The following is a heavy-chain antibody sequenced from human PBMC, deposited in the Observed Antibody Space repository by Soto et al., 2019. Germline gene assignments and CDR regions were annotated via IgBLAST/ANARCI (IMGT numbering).Heavy chain of an antibody. CDR1: GFTFSSYA. D-gene: IGHD6-13*01. V-gene: IGHV3-23*01. CDR2: ISGSGGST. Sequence: EVQLLESGGGLVQPGGSLRLSCAASGFTFSSYAMSWVRQAPGKGLEWVSAISGSGGSTYYADSVKGRFTISRDNSKNTVYLHMNSLRAEDTAVYYCARAGGAAGLYYYYGMDVWGQGTTVTVSS. J-gene: IGHJ6*02. CDR3: ARAGGAAGLYYYYGMDV.